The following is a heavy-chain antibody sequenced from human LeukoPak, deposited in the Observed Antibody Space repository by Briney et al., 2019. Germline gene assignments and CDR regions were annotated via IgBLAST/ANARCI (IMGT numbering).Heavy chain of an antibody. CDR2: IKQDGSEK. CDR3: ARDDGPFDY. CDR1: GFLFSSYV. J-gene: IGHJ4*02. Sequence: GTSLRLSCAGSGFLFSSYVMHWVRQAPGKGLEWVANIKQDGSEKYYVDSVKGRFTISRDNAKNSLYLQMNSLRAEDTAVYYCARDDGPFDYWGQGTLVTVSS. V-gene: IGHV3-7*01.